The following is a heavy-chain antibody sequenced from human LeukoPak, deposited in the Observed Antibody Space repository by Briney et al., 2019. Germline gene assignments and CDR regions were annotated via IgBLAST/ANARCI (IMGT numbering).Heavy chain of an antibody. CDR3: AREVSPYYYDSSGYYGDY. CDR2: IIPILGIA. V-gene: IGHV1-69*04. D-gene: IGHD3-22*01. J-gene: IGHJ4*02. Sequence: SVTVSCKASGGTFSSYAISWVRQAPGQGLEWMGRIIPILGIANYAQKFQGRVTITADKSTSTAYMELSSLRSEDTAVYYCAREVSPYYYDSSGYYGDYWGQGTLVTVSS. CDR1: GGTFSSYA.